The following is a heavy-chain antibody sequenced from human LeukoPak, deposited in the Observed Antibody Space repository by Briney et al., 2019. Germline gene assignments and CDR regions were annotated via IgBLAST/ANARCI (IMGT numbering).Heavy chain of an antibody. J-gene: IGHJ4*02. CDR2: INSDGSST. D-gene: IGHD3-9*01. Sequence: GGSLRLSCAASGFTFSSYWMHWVRQAPGKGLVWVSRINSDGSSTSYAYSVKGRFTISRDNAKNTLYLQMNSLRAEDTAVYYCARGSYDILTGSEGFDYWGQGTLVTVSS. CDR3: ARGSYDILTGSEGFDY. V-gene: IGHV3-74*01. CDR1: GFTFSSYW.